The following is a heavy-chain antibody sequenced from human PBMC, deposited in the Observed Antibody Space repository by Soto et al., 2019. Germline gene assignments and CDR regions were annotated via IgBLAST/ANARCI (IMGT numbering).Heavy chain of an antibody. CDR3: VRDWFVEANYGRLDY. V-gene: IGHV3-7*03. D-gene: IGHD4-17*01. CDR2: IKQDGSEK. J-gene: IGHJ4*02. CDR1: GFTFSSYW. Sequence: AGSLRLSCAASGFTFSSYWMSWVRQAQGKGLEWVAIIKQDGSEKYYVDSVKGRFTISRDNAKNSLFLQMNSLRAEDTAVYYCVRDWFVEANYGRLDYWGQGTQVTVSS.